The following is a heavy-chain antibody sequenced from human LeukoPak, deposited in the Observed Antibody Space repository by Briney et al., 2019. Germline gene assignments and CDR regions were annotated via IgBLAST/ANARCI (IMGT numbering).Heavy chain of an antibody. D-gene: IGHD1-26*01. Sequence: GASVKVSCKASGYTFTGYYMHWVRQAPGQGLEWMGWINPNSGGTNYAQKFQGRVTMTRDTSISTAYMELSRLRSDDTAVYCCARDLGGAYYFDYWGQGTLVTVSS. CDR3: ARDLGGAYYFDY. J-gene: IGHJ4*02. CDR2: INPNSGGT. CDR1: GYTFTGYY. V-gene: IGHV1-2*02.